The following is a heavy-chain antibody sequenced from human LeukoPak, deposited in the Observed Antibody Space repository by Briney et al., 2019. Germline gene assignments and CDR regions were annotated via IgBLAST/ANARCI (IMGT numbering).Heavy chain of an antibody. J-gene: IGHJ4*01. D-gene: IGHD4-17*01. CDR2: ISPTSDYI. CDR3: ARGSYGDYDY. V-gene: IGHV3-21*01. CDR1: AFTFNSYT. Sequence: GGSLRFSCAASAFTFNSYTMNWVRQAPGKGLEWVSSISPTSDYIYYAGSVKGRFTISKDNAKNSLYLQMNSLRAEDTVVYYWARGSYGDYDYWGQGTLVTVSS.